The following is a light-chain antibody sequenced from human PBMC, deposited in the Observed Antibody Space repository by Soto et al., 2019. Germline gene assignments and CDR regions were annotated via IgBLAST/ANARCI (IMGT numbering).Light chain of an antibody. J-gene: IGKJ1*01. CDR1: QSVRSS. Sequence: EIVMTQSPATLSVSPGERATLSCRASQSVRSSIAWYQHKPGQAPRLLIYGASTRATGIPARISGSESGTEFTLTISSLQSEDFAVYYCQQYNNWPQTFGQGTKVDIK. CDR2: GAS. V-gene: IGKV3-15*01. CDR3: QQYNNWPQT.